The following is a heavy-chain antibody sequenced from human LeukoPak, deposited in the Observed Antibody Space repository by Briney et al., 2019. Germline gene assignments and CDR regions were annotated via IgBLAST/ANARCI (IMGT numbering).Heavy chain of an antibody. CDR3: TSGNGNVPFDY. V-gene: IGHV3-20*01. J-gene: IGHJ4*02. D-gene: IGHD3-10*02. Sequence: GGSLRLSCAASGFTFDDFGMTWVRQGPGKGLERVSDINCKGGATDYADSVKRRFTTSTDTTKNSLYMQMNSLREEETAFYDCTSGNGNVPFDYWGRETLVTVSS. CDR1: GFTFDDFG. CDR2: INCKGGAT.